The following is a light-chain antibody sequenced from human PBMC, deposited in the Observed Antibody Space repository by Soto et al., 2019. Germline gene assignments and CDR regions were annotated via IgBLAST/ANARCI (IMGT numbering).Light chain of an antibody. V-gene: IGKV3-15*01. CDR2: DAS. J-gene: IGKJ1*01. CDR1: QSVSNN. Sequence: ILMTQSPATLSVSPGERATLSCRASQSVSNNLAWYQQKPGQAPRLLIYDASTRATGIPARFSGSGSGTEFNLTIKGLQSEDFAVYYCQQNNNWPPWTFGQGTKVEIK. CDR3: QQNNNWPPWT.